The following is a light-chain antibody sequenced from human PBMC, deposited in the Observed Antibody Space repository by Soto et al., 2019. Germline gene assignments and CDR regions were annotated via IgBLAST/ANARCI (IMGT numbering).Light chain of an antibody. J-gene: IGLJ2*01. V-gene: IGLV2-14*01. Sequence: QSALTQPASVSGSPGQSITISCTGTSSDVGAYTYVSWYQQHPGKAPKLMIFEVSDRPSGVSNRCSGSKSGNTASLPISGIQAADEADYYCSSYTTSNTLVFGGGTKLTVL. CDR1: SSDVGAYTY. CDR3: SSYTTSNTLV. CDR2: EVS.